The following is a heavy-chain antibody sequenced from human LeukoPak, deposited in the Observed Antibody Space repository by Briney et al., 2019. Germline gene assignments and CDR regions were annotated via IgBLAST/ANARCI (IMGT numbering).Heavy chain of an antibody. CDR3: ATSTYSVAAHIDY. CDR1: DNTLKIYW. V-gene: IGHV5-51*01. J-gene: IGHJ4*02. Sequence: GESLKISCKESDNTLKIYWIAWVRQMPGRGLEWMGIIFLDDSQIEYNPSFQGQITISADKSVKTAYLQWDSLQTSDTALYYCATSTYSVAAHIDYWGQGTPVTVST. CDR2: IFLDDSQI. D-gene: IGHD2-21*01.